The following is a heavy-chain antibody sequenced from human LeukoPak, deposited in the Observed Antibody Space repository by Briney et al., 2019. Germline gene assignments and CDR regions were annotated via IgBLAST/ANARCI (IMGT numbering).Heavy chain of an antibody. V-gene: IGHV3-21*01. Sequence: GGSLRLSCAASGFTFSSYSMNWVRQAPGKGLEWVSSISSSSSYIYYADSVKGRFTISRDNAKNSLYLQMNSLRAEDTAVYYCARRCSGGSCYVGFDYWGQGTLVTVSS. CDR1: GFTFSSYS. D-gene: IGHD2-15*01. CDR3: ARRCSGGSCYVGFDY. CDR2: ISSSSSYI. J-gene: IGHJ4*02.